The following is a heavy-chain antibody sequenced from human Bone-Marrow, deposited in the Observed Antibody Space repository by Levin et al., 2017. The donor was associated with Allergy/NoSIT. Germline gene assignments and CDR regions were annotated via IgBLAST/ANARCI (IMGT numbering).Heavy chain of an antibody. CDR2: ITNSGRT. Sequence: GESLRLSCAASGFTFSNYAMSWVRQAPGKGLEWVSAITNSGRTYYADSVKGRFTVSRDNSKNMLYLQMNSLRADDTAVYYCVKEMTTVIPVFDYWGQGTLVTVSS. CDR3: VKEMTTVIPVFDY. J-gene: IGHJ4*02. CDR1: GFTFSNYA. V-gene: IGHV3-23*01. D-gene: IGHD4-17*01.